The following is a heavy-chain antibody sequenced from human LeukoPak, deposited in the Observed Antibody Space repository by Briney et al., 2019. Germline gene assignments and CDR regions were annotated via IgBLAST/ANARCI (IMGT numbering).Heavy chain of an antibody. V-gene: IGHV3-7*01. D-gene: IGHD3-16*01. Sequence: GGSLRLSCAASGFTFSSYWMSWVRQAPGKGLEWVANIKQDGSEKYYVDSVKGRFTISRDNAKNSLYLQMNSLRAEDTAVYYCARDGGKTYYYYYMDVWGKGTTVTVSS. CDR3: ARDGGKTYYYYYMDV. CDR1: GFTFSSYW. CDR2: IKQDGSEK. J-gene: IGHJ6*03.